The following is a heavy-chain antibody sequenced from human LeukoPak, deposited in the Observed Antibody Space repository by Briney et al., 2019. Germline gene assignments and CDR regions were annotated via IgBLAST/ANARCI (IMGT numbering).Heavy chain of an antibody. V-gene: IGHV3-30*18. D-gene: IGHD4-17*01. J-gene: IGHJ4*02. CDR3: AKRPSDYGDYVTYFDY. CDR2: ISDDGRNK. Sequence: GGSLRLSCAASGFTFTSYPMHWVRQAPGKGLEWVGVISDDGRNKKYADSVKGRFTISRDNSKDTLYLQMNSLRDEDTAVYYCAKRPSDYGDYVTYFDYWGQGTLVTVSS. CDR1: GFTFTSYP.